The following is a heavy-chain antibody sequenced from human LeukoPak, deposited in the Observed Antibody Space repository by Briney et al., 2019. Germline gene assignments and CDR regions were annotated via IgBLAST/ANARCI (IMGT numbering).Heavy chain of an antibody. J-gene: IGHJ4*02. V-gene: IGHV1-2*02. CDR1: AYTFSAYY. Sequence: ASVKVSCKASAYTFSAYYMHWVRQAPGQGLEWMGWINPNNGGTNYAQKFQGRVTMTRDTSISTAYMELSRLRSDDTAIYYCADEFGLKWLADWGQGTLVNVFS. CDR3: ADEFGLKWLAD. D-gene: IGHD6-19*01. CDR2: INPNNGGT.